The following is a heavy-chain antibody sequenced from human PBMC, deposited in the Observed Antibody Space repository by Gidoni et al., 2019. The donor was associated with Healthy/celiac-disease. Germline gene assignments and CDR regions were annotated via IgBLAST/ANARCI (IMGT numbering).Heavy chain of an antibody. V-gene: IGHV3-30-3*01. CDR1: GFTFSSYA. J-gene: IGHJ6*02. Sequence: QVQLVESGGGVVQPGRSLRLSCAASGFTFSSYAMHWVRQAPGKGLEWVAVISYDGSNKYYADPVKGRFTISSDNSKNTLYLQMDSLRAEDTAVYYCARDAAYYDFWSGYYGYFYYGMDVWGQGTTVTVSS. D-gene: IGHD3-3*01. CDR3: ARDAAYYDFWSGYYGYFYYGMDV. CDR2: ISYDGSNK.